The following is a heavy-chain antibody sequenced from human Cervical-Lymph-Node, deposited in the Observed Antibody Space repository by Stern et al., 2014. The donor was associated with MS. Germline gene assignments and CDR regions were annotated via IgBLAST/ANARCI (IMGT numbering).Heavy chain of an antibody. CDR3: ASRAPSSGSDY. V-gene: IGHV1-69*01. J-gene: IGHJ4*02. CDR2: IIPIFGTA. Sequence: HVQLVQSGAEVKKPGSSVKVSCKASGGTFSSYALSWVRQAPGQGLEWMGGIIPIFGTANYAQKFQGRVTITADESTSTVYMELSSLRSEDTVVYYCASRAPSSGSDYWGQGTLVTVSS. CDR1: GGTFSSYA. D-gene: IGHD6-19*01.